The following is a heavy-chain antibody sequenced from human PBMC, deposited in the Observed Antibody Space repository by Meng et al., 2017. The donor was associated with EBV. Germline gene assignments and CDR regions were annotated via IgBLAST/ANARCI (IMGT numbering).Heavy chain of an antibody. J-gene: IGHJ4*02. Sequence: QIPLKQSGPGLMKPTQTLTLTCTFPGCCLDTSGVAVGWIRQPPGKPLEWLALIYWDDDKRYSPSLESRLTITRCPSRNQVVLTMTNVDPADTGTYFCVHTSTPSSWQPDFWGQGTLVTVSS. CDR1: GCCLDTSGVA. D-gene: IGHD6-13*01. CDR2: IYWDDDK. CDR3: VHTSTPSSWQPDF. V-gene: IGHV2-5*02.